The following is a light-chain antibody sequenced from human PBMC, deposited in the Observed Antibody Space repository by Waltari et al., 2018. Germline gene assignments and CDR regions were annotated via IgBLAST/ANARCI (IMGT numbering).Light chain of an antibody. CDR2: GTS. CDR3: QQYGSSPGT. Sequence: EIVLTQSPGTLSLSPGERATLSCRASQSVSSSYLAWYQQKPGQTPRLLIYGTSNRATGIPDRFSGSVSETDFTLTVSRLEPEDFAVYYCQQYGSSPGTFGQGTKVEIK. CDR1: QSVSSSY. J-gene: IGKJ1*01. V-gene: IGKV3-20*01.